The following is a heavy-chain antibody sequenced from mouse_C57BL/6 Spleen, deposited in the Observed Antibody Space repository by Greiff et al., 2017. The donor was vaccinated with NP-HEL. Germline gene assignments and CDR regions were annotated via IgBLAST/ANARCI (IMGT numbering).Heavy chain of an antibody. CDR2: ISDGGSYT. V-gene: IGHV5-4*01. CDR1: GFTFSSYA. Sequence: EVMLVESGGGLVKPGGSLKLSCAASGFTFSSYAMSWVRQTPEKRLEWVATISDGGSYTYYPDNVKGRFTISRDNAKNNLYLQMSHLKSEDTAMYYCARDLPVAYRGQGTLVTVSA. CDR3: ARDLPVAY. J-gene: IGHJ3*01.